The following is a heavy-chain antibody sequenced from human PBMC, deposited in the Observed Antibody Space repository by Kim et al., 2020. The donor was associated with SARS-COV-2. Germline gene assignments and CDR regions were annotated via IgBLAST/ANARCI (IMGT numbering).Heavy chain of an antibody. CDR3: ARDPMIVVSGAFDI. CDR2: ISSSSSYI. D-gene: IGHD3-22*01. CDR1: VFTFSSYS. J-gene: IGHJ3*02. V-gene: IGHV3-21*01. Sequence: GGSLRLSCAASVFTFSSYSMNWVRQAPGKGLEWVSSISSSSSYIYYADSVKGRFTISRDNAKNSLYLQMNSLRAEDTAVYYCARDPMIVVSGAFDIWGQGTMVTVSS.